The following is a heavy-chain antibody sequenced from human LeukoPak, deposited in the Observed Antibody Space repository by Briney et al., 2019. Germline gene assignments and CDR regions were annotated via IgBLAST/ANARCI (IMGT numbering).Heavy chain of an antibody. D-gene: IGHD3-22*01. CDR2: ISSSSSYI. V-gene: IGHV3-21*01. CDR3: ARERQITMIVPDYFDY. J-gene: IGHJ4*02. Sequence: PGGSLRLSCAASGFTFSSYSVNWVRQAPGKGLEWVSSISSSSSYIYYADSVKGRFTISRDNAKNSLYLQMNSLRAEDTAVYYCARERQITMIVPDYFDYWGQGTLVTVSS. CDR1: GFTFSSYS.